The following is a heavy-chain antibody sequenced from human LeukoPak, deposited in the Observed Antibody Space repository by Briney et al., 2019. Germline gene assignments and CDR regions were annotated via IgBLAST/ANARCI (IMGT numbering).Heavy chain of an antibody. V-gene: IGHV3-23*01. J-gene: IGHJ4*02. CDR2: IGSSGGST. Sequence: GRSLRLSCAAPGFTFSSYAVNWVRQAPGKGLEWVSTIGSSGGSTYYADSVKGRFTISRDNSKNTLYLQMNSLRAEDTAVYYCAKVFRDGYNYPFDYWGQGTLVTVSS. CDR1: GFTFSSYA. CDR3: AKVFRDGYNYPFDY. D-gene: IGHD5-24*01.